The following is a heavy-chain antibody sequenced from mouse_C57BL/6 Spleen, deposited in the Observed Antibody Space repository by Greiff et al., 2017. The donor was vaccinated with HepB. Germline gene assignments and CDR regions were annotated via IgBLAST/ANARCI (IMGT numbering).Heavy chain of an antibody. Sequence: VQLQQPGAELVMPGASVKLSCKASGYTFTSYWMHWVKQRPGQGLEWIGEIDPSDSYTNYNQKFKGKSTLTVDKSSSTAYMQLSSLTSEDSAVYYCARSPNYYGLYYFDYWGQGTTLTVSS. CDR2: IDPSDSYT. V-gene: IGHV1-69*01. CDR1: GYTFTSYW. CDR3: ARSPNYYGLYYFDY. D-gene: IGHD1-1*01. J-gene: IGHJ2*01.